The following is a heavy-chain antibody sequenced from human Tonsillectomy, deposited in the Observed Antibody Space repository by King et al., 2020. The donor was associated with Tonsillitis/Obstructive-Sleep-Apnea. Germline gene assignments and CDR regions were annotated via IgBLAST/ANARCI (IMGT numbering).Heavy chain of an antibody. V-gene: IGHV1-69*01. CDR2: IIPIFDTA. CDR3: ARPHYDGTGYYYHYMDV. J-gene: IGHJ6*03. D-gene: IGHD3-22*01. CDR1: GGTFSTYG. Sequence: VQLVQSGAEVKKPGSSVKVSCKASGGTFSTYGISWVRQAPGQGLEWMGGIIPIFDTANYAQKFQGRVTITADESTSTAYMELSSLRSEDTAVYYCARPHYDGTGYYYHYMDVWGKGTTVTVSS.